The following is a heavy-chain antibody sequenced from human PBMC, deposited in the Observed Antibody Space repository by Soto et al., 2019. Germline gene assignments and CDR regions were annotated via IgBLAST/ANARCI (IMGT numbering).Heavy chain of an antibody. CDR2: IYHSGST. J-gene: IGHJ3*02. D-gene: IGHD6-13*01. CDR1: GGSISSSNW. Sequence: SETLSLTCAVSGGSISSSNWWSWVRQPPGKGLEWIGEIYHSGSTNYNPSLKSRVTISVDKSKNQFSLKLSSVTAADTAVYYCARGGAAGAFDAFDIWGQGTMVTVSS. V-gene: IGHV4-4*02. CDR3: ARGGAAGAFDAFDI.